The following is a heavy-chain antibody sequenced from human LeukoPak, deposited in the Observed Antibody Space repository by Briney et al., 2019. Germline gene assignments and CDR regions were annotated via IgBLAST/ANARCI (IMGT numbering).Heavy chain of an antibody. CDR1: GGSFSGYY. D-gene: IGHD6-19*01. Sequence: SETLSLTCAVYGGSFSGYYWSWIRQPLGKGLEWIGEINHSGSTNYNPSLKSRVTISVDTSKNQFSLKLSSVTAADTAVYYCARGRGYSSGWHFDYWGQGTLVTVSS. J-gene: IGHJ4*02. CDR2: INHSGST. CDR3: ARGRGYSSGWHFDY. V-gene: IGHV4-34*01.